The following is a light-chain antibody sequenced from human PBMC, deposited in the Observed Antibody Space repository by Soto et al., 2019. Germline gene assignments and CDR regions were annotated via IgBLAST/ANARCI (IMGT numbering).Light chain of an antibody. J-gene: IGKJ1*01. CDR2: GAS. CDR3: QQYNNWPPWT. Sequence: EIVMTQSPAILSVSPGERATLSCRASQSVSTNLAWFQQKPGQAPRLLISGASTRAAGISDRFRGSGSGTEFTLTISSLRSEDSAIYYCQQYNNWPPWTFGQGTKVDIK. CDR1: QSVSTN. V-gene: IGKV3-15*01.